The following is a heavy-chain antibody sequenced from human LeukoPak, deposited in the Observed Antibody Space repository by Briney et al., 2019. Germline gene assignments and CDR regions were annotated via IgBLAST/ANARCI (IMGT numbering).Heavy chain of an antibody. CDR2: INHSGST. CDR3: ARGEGARDGYNYEGPFYFDY. D-gene: IGHD5-24*01. V-gene: IGHV4-34*01. Sequence: SETLSLTCAVYGGPFSDYYWSWIRQPPGKGLEWIGKINHSGSTNYSPSLKSRVTISIDTSKNQFSLKLNSMTAADTAVYYCARGEGARDGYNYEGPFYFDYWGQGTLVTVSS. CDR1: GGPFSDYY. J-gene: IGHJ4*02.